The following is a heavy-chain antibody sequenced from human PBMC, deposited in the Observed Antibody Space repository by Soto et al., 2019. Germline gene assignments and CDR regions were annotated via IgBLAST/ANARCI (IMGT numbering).Heavy chain of an antibody. CDR1: GFSISDSY. Sequence: GGSLRLSCATSGFSISDSYMSWIRQAPGKGLEWISYISPRSTFRDYADSLKGRFTISRDSVKNSVYLQMNNLTADDTGVYYCTRGGGGGLFDPWGQGSLVTVSS. D-gene: IGHD2-21*01. CDR3: TRGGGGGLFDP. J-gene: IGHJ5*02. CDR2: ISPRSTFR. V-gene: IGHV3-11*06.